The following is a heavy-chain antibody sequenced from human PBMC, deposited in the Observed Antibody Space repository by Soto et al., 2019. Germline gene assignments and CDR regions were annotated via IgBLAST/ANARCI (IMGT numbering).Heavy chain of an antibody. CDR3: AKDLVLLRS. V-gene: IGHV3-23*01. CDR1: GFTFGSFA. CDR2: ISGSGGTT. J-gene: IGHJ5*02. D-gene: IGHD1-26*01. Sequence: LRLSCAASGFTFGSFAMTWVRQAPGRGLEWIAGISGSGGTTYDADSVRGRFTISRDNSKNTLYLQMNSLRAEDTAVYYCAKDLVLLRSWGQGTQVTVSS.